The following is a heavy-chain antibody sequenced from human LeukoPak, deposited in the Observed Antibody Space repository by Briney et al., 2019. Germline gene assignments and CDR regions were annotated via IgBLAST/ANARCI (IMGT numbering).Heavy chain of an antibody. D-gene: IGHD3-16*01. CDR2: IKQDGSEK. Sequence: GGSLRLSCAASGFTFSTYWMSWVRQAPGKGLKWVANIKQDGSEKHFVDSVKGRFTISRDNAKNSLYLQMNSLRAEDTAVYYCARYDYVWGKTFDIWGQGTMVTVSS. CDR1: GFTFSTYW. V-gene: IGHV3-7*01. J-gene: IGHJ3*02. CDR3: ARYDYVWGKTFDI.